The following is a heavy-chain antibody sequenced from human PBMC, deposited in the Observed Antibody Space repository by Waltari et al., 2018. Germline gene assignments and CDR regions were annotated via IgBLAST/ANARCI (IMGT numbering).Heavy chain of an antibody. D-gene: IGHD1-26*01. CDR1: GYPFTSYY. Sequence: QVQLVQSGAEVKKPGASVKVSCKTSGYPFTSYYMHWVRQAPGQGLEWMGWINTRNVGTNYAQKYHGRVTMTRETSISTAYMELSRLISNDTAVYYCARTYQSGSYSDYWGQGTPVTVSS. CDR3: ARTYQSGSYSDY. J-gene: IGHJ4*02. CDR2: INTRNVGT. V-gene: IGHV1-2*02.